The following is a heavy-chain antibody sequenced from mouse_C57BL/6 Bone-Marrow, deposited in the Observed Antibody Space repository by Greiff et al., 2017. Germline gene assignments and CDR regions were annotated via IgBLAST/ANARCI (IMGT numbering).Heavy chain of an antibody. CDR2: IDPETGGT. CDR1: GYTFTDYE. Sequence: QVQLKESGAELVRPGASVTLSCKASGYTFTDYEMHWVKQTPVHGLEWIGAIDPETGGTAYNQKFKGKAILTADKSSSTAYMGLRSLTSEDSAVYYCTRGGVPPLAYWGQGTLVTVSA. V-gene: IGHV1-15*01. CDR3: TRGGVPPLAY. D-gene: IGHD5-1*01. J-gene: IGHJ3*01.